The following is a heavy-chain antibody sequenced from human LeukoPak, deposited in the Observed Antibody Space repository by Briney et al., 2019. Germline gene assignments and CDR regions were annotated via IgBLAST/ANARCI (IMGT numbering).Heavy chain of an antibody. D-gene: IGHD2-8*01. V-gene: IGHV4-39*07. CDR2: IYYSGST. CDR1: GGSISSSSYY. J-gene: IGHJ5*02. CDR3: AKDDRLLTNWFDP. Sequence: SETLSLTCTVSGGSISSSSYYWGWIRQPPGKGLEWIGSIYYSGSTYYNPSLKSRVTISVDTSKNQFSLKLSSVTAADTAIYYCAKDDRLLTNWFDPWGQGTLVTVSS.